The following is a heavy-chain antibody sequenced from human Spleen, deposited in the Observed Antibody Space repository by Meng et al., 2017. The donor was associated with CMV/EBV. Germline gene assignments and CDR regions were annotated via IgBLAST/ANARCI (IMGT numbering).Heavy chain of an antibody. CDR1: GYTFTGSY. CDR2: INPNSDGT. V-gene: IGHV1-2*02. J-gene: IGHJ5*02. Sequence: KASGYTFTGSYMHWVRQAPGQGLEWMGWINPNSDGTNYAQKFQGRVTMTRDTSISTAYMELSRLRSDDTAVYYCARDQYGLTNWFDPWGQGTLVTVSS. CDR3: ARDQYGLTNWFDP. D-gene: IGHD2-2*01.